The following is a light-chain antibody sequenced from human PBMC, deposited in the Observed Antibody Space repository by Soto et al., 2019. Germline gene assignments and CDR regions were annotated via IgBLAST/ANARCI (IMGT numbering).Light chain of an antibody. CDR3: QQYRGT. CDR1: QSISVW. CDR2: KAS. Sequence: DIQMTQSPSTLSTSVGDRVTISFRASQSISVWLAWYQQKPGKAPKLLIYKASTLESGVPSRFSGSGSGTEFTLTITSLQSDDFAIYYCQQYRGTFGQGTRWISN. V-gene: IGKV1-5*03. J-gene: IGKJ1*01.